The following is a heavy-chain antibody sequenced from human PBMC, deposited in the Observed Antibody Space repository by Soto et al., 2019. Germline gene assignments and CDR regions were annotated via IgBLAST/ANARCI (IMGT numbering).Heavy chain of an antibody. CDR2: IYYTGST. CDR1: GVSINNYY. V-gene: IGHV4-59*01. D-gene: IGHD6-25*01. CDR3: AKVVSGGYLLY. J-gene: IGHJ4*02. Sequence: LSLTCTVSGVSINNYYWTWIRQPPGKGLEWIGAIYYTGSTTYNPSLRSRVTFSVDTSKNQFSLSLTSVTAADTAVYFCAKVVSGGYLLYRGQATLVTV.